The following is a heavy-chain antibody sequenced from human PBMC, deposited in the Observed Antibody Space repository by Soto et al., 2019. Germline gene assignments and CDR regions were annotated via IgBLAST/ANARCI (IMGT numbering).Heavy chain of an antibody. CDR3: ARDPHEYWTSYWFDP. CDR2: ISAYDGKT. CDR1: GYNFNIYG. V-gene: IGHV1-18*01. J-gene: IGHJ5*02. Sequence: ASVKVSCKASGYNFNIYGINWVRQAPGQGLELTGWISAYDGKTTYAEKFQGRVTMTTDASTSTAYMELRSLRSDDTAVYYCARDPHEYWTSYWFDPWGQGTLVTVSS. D-gene: IGHD3-3*01.